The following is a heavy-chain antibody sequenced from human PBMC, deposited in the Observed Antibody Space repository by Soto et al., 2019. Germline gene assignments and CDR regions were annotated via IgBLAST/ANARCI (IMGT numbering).Heavy chain of an antibody. CDR3: ARDLQADY. CDR1: GYTFTSYA. V-gene: IGHV1-3*01. Sequence: QVQLVQSGAEVKKPGASVKVSCKASGYTFTSYAMHWVRQAPGQRLEWMGWINAGNGNTKYSQKFQGRVTITRDTPASTPYMDLSSLESEDPVVYYCARDLQADYGGRGPLVTVSS. CDR2: INAGNGNT. J-gene: IGHJ4*02.